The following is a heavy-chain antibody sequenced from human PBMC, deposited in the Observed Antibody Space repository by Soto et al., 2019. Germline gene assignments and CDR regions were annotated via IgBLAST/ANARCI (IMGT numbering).Heavy chain of an antibody. CDR3: AHSKTSGMRYYFDY. Sequence: QITLKESGPPLVKPTQTLTLTCTFSGFSLSTTRVGVGWIRQPPGEALEWLALLYWDDDKLYSPSLTRRLTITKDTSKNQVVLTLTNMDPVDTATYYCAHSKTSGMRYYFDYWGQGTLVTVSS. V-gene: IGHV2-5*02. J-gene: IGHJ4*02. CDR1: GFSLSTTRVG. CDR2: LYWDDDK.